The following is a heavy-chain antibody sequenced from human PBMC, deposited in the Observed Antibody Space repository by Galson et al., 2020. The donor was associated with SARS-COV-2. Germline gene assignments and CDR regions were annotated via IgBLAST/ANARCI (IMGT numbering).Heavy chain of an antibody. Sequence: ESLKISCKGSGYSFPDYWIGWVRQMPGKGLEWMGVIYPGDSYTIYNPSFQGQVTISADKSISTAYLQLSSLKASDTAMYYCARHGASSGWYEGIDSWGQGTLVTVSS. D-gene: IGHD6-19*01. CDR1: GYSFPDYW. CDR3: ARHGASSGWYEGIDS. V-gene: IGHV5-51*01. J-gene: IGHJ4*02. CDR2: IYPGDSYT.